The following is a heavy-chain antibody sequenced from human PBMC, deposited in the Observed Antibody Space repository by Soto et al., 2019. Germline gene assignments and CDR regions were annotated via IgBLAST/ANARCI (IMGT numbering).Heavy chain of an antibody. D-gene: IGHD3-16*01. CDR3: ARDGDVNTGFGKDY. V-gene: IGHV3-33*01. Sequence: GGSLRLSCAASGFTFSNYGMHWVRQAPGKGLEWVAFIWYDGGNKYYAESVKGRFTISRDNSKNTLYLQMNSLRAEDTAVYYCARDGDVNTGFGKDYWGQGTLVTVS. CDR1: GFTFSNYG. J-gene: IGHJ4*02. CDR2: IWYDGGNK.